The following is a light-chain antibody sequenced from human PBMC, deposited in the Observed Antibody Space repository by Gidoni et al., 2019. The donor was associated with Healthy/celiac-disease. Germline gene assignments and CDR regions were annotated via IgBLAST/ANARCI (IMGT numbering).Light chain of an antibody. CDR2: EVS. CDR1: SSDVGGYNY. CDR3: SSYAGSNIDVV. V-gene: IGLV2-8*01. Sequence: QSALTQPPSASGSPGQSVTISCTGTSSDVGGYNYVSWYQQHPGKAPKLIIYEVSKRPSGVPARFSGSRSGNTASLTVSGLQAEDEAAYYCSSYAGSNIDVVFGGGTKLTVL. J-gene: IGLJ2*01.